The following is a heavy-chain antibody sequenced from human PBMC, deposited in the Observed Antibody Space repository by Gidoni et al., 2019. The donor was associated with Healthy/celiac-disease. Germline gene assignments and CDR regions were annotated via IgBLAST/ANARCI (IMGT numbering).Heavy chain of an antibody. V-gene: IGHV3-23*01. CDR3: AKGQVVRGVMTQFDY. J-gene: IGHJ4*02. CDR1: GFTFSSYA. D-gene: IGHD3-10*01. Sequence: EVQLLESGGGVVQPGGSLRLSCAASGFTFSSYAMGWVRQAPGKGLAWASALSGSGGSTYYADSVKGRFTISRDNSNNTRYLQMKSLRAEDTAVYYCAKGQVVRGVMTQFDYWGQGTLVTVSS. CDR2: LSGSGGST.